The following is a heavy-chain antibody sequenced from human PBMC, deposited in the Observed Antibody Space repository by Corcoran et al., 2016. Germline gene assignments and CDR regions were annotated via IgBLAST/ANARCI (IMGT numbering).Heavy chain of an antibody. V-gene: IGHV3-7*01. J-gene: IGHJ4*02. CDR1: GVTFSSYW. CDR3: ARGGSARNTGPLDD. D-gene: IGHD6-25*01. Sequence: EVQLVESGGGLVQPGWSLRLSCAASGVTFSSYWMSWVRQAPGKGLEGGANIRQDGSEKHYVDSVKGRFTISRDNAENSLYLQMNSLRDEDTAVYDCARGGSARNTGPLDDWGQGTLVTVSS. CDR2: IRQDGSEK.